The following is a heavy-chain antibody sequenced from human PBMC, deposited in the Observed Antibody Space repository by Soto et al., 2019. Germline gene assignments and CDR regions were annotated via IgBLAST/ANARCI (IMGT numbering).Heavy chain of an antibody. V-gene: IGHV1-3*01. Sequence: ASVKVSCKASGYTFSSYAMHWVLQAPGQRLEWMGWINAGYGNTKSSQKSQDRVTISRDTSASTAYMELTSLRSEDTAVYYCARDTGDGTFDFWGQGTLVTVSS. J-gene: IGHJ4*02. CDR2: INAGYGNT. CDR3: ARDTGDGTFDF. CDR1: GYTFSSYA. D-gene: IGHD7-27*01.